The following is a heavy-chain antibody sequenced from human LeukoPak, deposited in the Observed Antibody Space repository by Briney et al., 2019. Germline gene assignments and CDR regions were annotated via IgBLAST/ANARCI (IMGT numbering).Heavy chain of an antibody. Sequence: KPSETLSLTCTVSGGSISSYYWSWIRQPPGKGLEWIGYIYYSGSTNYNPSLKSRVTISVDTSKNQFSLKLSSVTAADTAVYYRARVRGEGAYYFDYWGQGTLVTVSS. D-gene: IGHD3-10*01. J-gene: IGHJ4*02. CDR3: ARVRGEGAYYFDY. CDR2: IYYSGST. CDR1: GGSISSYY. V-gene: IGHV4-59*01.